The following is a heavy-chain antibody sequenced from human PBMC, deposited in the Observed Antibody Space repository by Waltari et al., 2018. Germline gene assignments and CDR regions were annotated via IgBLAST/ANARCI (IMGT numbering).Heavy chain of an antibody. D-gene: IGHD2-8*02. Sequence: QVHLVQSGGEVKTPGASVKVSCKASGYNFISYSFTWVRQAPGQGLEWMGWINANNGKTNDAQKFQGRLTMTTDTSTSTAYMELRSLTSDDTAVYYCVRDGSGASFTFDYWGQGTLVTVSS. CDR3: VRDGSGASFTFDY. V-gene: IGHV1-18*01. CDR1: GYNFISYS. CDR2: INANNGKT. J-gene: IGHJ4*02.